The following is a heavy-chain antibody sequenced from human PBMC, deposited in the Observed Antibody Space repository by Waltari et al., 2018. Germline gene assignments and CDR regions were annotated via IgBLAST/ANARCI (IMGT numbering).Heavy chain of an antibody. CDR1: GYSISSGYY. CDR3: ARQGY. J-gene: IGHJ4*02. V-gene: IGHV4-38-2*01. CDR2: ISGNSGST. Sequence: QVQLQESGPGLVKPSETLSLTCAVSGYSISSGYYWGWIRQPPGKGLEYIGYISGNSGSTYYNPSLKSRVTISKDTSKNQFSLKLSSVTAADTAVYYCARQGYWGQGVLVTVSS.